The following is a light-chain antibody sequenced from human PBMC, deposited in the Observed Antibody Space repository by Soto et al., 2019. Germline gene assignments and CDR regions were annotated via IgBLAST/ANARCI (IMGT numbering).Light chain of an antibody. J-gene: IGKJ2*01. CDR1: QSVSSN. Sequence: EIVMTQSPATLSVSPGERATLSCRASQSVSSNLAWYQQKPGQAPRILIYGASTRATGIPARFSGSGSGTEFTLTISSLQSEDFAVYYCQQYNNWHTFGQGTKLEIK. V-gene: IGKV3-15*01. CDR3: QQYNNWHT. CDR2: GAS.